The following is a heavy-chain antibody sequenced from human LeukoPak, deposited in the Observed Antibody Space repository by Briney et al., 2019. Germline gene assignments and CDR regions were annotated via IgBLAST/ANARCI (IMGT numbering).Heavy chain of an antibody. Sequence: ASVKVSCKASGYTFTSYGISWVRQAPGQGLEWMGWISAYNGNTNYAQKLQGRVTMTTDTSTSTAYMELRSLRSDDTAVYYCARDRGYYDYVWGSYRPIGYWGQGTLVTVSS. CDR3: ARDRGYYDYVWGSYRPIGY. CDR1: GYTFTSYG. V-gene: IGHV1-18*01. CDR2: ISAYNGNT. D-gene: IGHD3-16*02. J-gene: IGHJ4*02.